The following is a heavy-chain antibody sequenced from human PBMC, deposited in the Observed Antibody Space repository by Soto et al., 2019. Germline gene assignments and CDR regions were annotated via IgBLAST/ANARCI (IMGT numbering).Heavy chain of an antibody. V-gene: IGHV3-48*03. CDR1: GFTFSSSE. CDR3: ARGRTWFAP. Sequence: GGSLRLSCVASGFTFSSSEMNWIRQAPGKGPDWIAGINPSGRTISYADSVKGRLTISRDNAKNSLYLQMNSLRGEDKAVYYCARGRTWFAPWGQGTLVTVSS. J-gene: IGHJ5*02. CDR2: INPSGRTI.